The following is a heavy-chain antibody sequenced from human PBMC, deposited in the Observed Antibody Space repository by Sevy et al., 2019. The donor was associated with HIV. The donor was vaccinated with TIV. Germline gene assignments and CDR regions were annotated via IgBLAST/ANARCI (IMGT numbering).Heavy chain of an antibody. J-gene: IGHJ3*02. CDR2: IKQDGSEK. CDR3: ARERWDFWSGYWRDAFDI. CDR1: GFTFSSYW. D-gene: IGHD3-3*01. Sequence: GGSLRLSCAASGFTFSSYWMSWVRQAPGKGLEWVANIKQDGSEKYYVDSVKGRFTISRDKAKNSLYLQMNSLGAEDTAVYYCARERWDFWSGYWRDAFDIWGQGTMVTVSS. V-gene: IGHV3-7*01.